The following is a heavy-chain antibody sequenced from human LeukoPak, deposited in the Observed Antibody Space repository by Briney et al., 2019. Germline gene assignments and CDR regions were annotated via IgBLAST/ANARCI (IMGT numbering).Heavy chain of an antibody. Sequence: GASLRLSCAASGFTFSGYARSWVRQAPGKGLEWVSHVYGGGVGSYYADSVKGRFTISRDNSKNKLHLQMSSLRAEDTGVFYYAKMEGAIPGLYYLDSWGQGTMVTVSS. D-gene: IGHD1-26*01. CDR3: AKMEGAIPGLYYLDS. J-gene: IGHJ4*02. V-gene: IGHV3-23*01. CDR1: GFTFSGYA. CDR2: VYGGGVGS.